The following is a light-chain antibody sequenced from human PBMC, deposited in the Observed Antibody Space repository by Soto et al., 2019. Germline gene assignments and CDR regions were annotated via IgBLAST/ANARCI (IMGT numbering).Light chain of an antibody. CDR1: GSDVGGYNY. V-gene: IGLV2-8*01. J-gene: IGLJ2*01. Sequence: QSALTQPPSASGSPGQSVTISCTGTGSDVGGYNYVSWYQHHPGQAPKLMLYEVSTRPSGVPDRFSGSKSGNTASLTVSGLQAEDEADYYCSSYAGSNIYVVFGGGTKLTVL. CDR2: EVS. CDR3: SSYAGSNIYVV.